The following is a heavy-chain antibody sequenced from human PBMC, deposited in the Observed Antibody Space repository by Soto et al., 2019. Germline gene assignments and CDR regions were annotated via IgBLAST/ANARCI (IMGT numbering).Heavy chain of an antibody. D-gene: IGHD2-21*01. J-gene: IGHJ5*02. V-gene: IGHV3-33*01. CDR1: GFSFRTHG. CDR3: AIDDLFAHNGLDH. CDR2: IVNDGSEQ. Sequence: QVQLVESGGGVVRPGGSLRLSCTATGFSFRTHGMHWVRQAPGKGLEWVAVIVNDGSEQGHADSVEGRFTISRDNDRNLLSLQMNNLRAEYPPLSFCAIDDLFAHNGLDHWGQGTLVTVSS.